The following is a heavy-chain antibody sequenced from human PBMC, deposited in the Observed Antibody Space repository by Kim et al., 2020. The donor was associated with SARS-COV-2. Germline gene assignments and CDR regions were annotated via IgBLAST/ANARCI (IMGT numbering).Heavy chain of an antibody. CDR3: VSKNWYCFDY. CDR2: ISVSGDRT. CDR1: GFTYSSYA. Sequence: GGSLRLSCLVSGFTYSSYAMSWVRQAPGKGLEWVSYISVSGDRTDYVDSVGGRFTISRDNSKNTLYLQMNSLRAEDTAVYYCVSKNWYCFDYWGRGTLVTVSS. V-gene: IGHV3-23*01. J-gene: IGHJ4*02.